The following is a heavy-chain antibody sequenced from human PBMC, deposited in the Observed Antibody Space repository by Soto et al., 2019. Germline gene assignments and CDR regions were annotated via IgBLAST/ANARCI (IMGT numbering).Heavy chain of an antibody. CDR2: IYPGDSDT. D-gene: IGHD3-3*01. Sequence: GESLKISCKGSGYSFTSYWIGWVRQMPGKGLEWMGIIYPGDSDTRYSPSFQGQVTISADKSISTAYLQWSGLKASDTAMYYCARQRITIFGVAMNWFDPWGQGTLVTVSS. V-gene: IGHV5-51*01. CDR3: ARQRITIFGVAMNWFDP. J-gene: IGHJ5*02. CDR1: GYSFTSYW.